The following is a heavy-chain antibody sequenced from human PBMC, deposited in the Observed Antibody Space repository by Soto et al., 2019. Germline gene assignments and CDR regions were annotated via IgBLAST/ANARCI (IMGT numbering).Heavy chain of an antibody. CDR1: GFTLSNAW. V-gene: IGHV3-15*01. J-gene: IGHJ4*02. D-gene: IGHD1-20*01. Sequence: GGSLRLSCAASGFTLSNAWVSWVRQAPGKGLEWVGRIKNKIEGGTTDYAAPVKGRFTISRDDSKNMLYLQMNSLITDDTAVYYCDPNWKFDYWGQGTLVTVSS. CDR2: IKNKIEGGTT. CDR3: DPNWKFDY.